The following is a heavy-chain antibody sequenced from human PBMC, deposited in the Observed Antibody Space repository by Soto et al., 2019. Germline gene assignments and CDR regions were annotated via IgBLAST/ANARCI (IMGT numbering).Heavy chain of an antibody. J-gene: IGHJ5*02. V-gene: IGHV1-3*01. CDR3: PRHFGYSSSWEVYNWLAG. CDR1: GYTFTSSA. D-gene: IGHD6-13*01. CDR2: INAGNGNT. Sequence: ASVMVSCKASGYTFTSSAMHWVRQQPGQRLDWMGWINAGNGNTKYSQKFPGRVTITRDTSASTAYMEMSSLSSEDTAVYYCPRHFGYSSSWEVYNWLAGGGQGTALTVSS.